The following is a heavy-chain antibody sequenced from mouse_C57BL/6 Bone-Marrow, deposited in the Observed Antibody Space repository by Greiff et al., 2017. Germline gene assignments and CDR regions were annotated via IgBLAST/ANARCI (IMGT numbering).Heavy chain of an antibody. CDR1: GYTFTSYG. Sequence: QVQLKQSGAELARPGASVKLSCKASGYTFTSYGISWVKQRTGQGLEWIGEIYPRSGNTYYNEKFKGKATLTADKSSSTAYIELRSLTSEDSAVYFSNYGSSCHYYAMDSWGQGTSVTVSS. V-gene: IGHV1-81*01. D-gene: IGHD1-1*01. CDR3: NYGSSCHYYAMDS. J-gene: IGHJ4*01. CDR2: IYPRSGNT.